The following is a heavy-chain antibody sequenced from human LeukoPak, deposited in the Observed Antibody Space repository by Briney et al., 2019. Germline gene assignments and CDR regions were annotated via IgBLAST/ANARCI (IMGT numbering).Heavy chain of an antibody. CDR1: GGSFSGYY. J-gene: IGHJ4*02. CDR3: ASWLGGGDDAFDY. CDR2: INHSGST. Sequence: SETLSLTCAVYGGSFSGYYWSWIRQPPGKGLEWIGEINHSGSTNYNPSLKSRVTISVDTSKNQFSLKLSSVTAAGTAVYYCASWLGGGDDAFDYWGQGTLVTVSS. D-gene: IGHD3-10*01. V-gene: IGHV4-34*01.